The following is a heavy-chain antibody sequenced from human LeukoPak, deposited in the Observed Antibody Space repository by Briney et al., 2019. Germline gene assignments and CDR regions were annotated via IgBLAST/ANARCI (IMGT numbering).Heavy chain of an antibody. CDR1: GGSISSYY. Sequence: PSETLSLTCTVSGGSISSYYWSWIQQPPGKGLEWIGYIYYSGSTNYNPSLKSRVTISVDTSRNQFSLKLSSVTAADTALYYCARLFRGVGYWGQGTLVTVSS. CDR3: ARLFRGVGY. V-gene: IGHV4-59*08. CDR2: IYYSGST. D-gene: IGHD3-16*01. J-gene: IGHJ4*02.